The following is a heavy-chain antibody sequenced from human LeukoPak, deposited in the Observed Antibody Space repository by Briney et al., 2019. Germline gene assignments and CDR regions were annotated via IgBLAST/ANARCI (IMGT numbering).Heavy chain of an antibody. J-gene: IGHJ4*02. CDR3: ARGGDYYYDSSGYDY. V-gene: IGHV4-4*07. CDR2: IYTSGST. CDR1: GVSITSYY. D-gene: IGHD3-22*01. Sequence: PSETLSLTCTVSGVSITSYYWSWIRQPAGKGLEWIGRIYTSGSTNYNPSLKSRVTMSVDTSKNQFSLKLSSVTAADTAVYYCARGGDYYYDSSGYDYWGQGTLVTVSS.